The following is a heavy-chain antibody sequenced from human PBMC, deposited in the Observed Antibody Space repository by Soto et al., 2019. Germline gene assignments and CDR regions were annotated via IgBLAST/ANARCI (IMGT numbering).Heavy chain of an antibody. J-gene: IGHJ3*02. CDR1: GGTFSSYA. D-gene: IGHD3-22*01. Sequence: ASVKVSCKASGGTFSSYAISWVRQAPGQGLEWMGGIIPIFGTANYAQKFQGRVTITADESTSTAYMELGSLRSEDTAVYYCASSRLYDSSGPYAFDIWGQGTMVTVSS. V-gene: IGHV1-69*13. CDR3: ASSRLYDSSGPYAFDI. CDR2: IIPIFGTA.